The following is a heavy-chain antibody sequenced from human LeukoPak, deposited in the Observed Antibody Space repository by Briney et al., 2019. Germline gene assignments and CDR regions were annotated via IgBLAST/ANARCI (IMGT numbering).Heavy chain of an antibody. CDR3: ANSWELRLGPFDY. CDR1: SSGDYY. D-gene: IGHD1-26*01. V-gene: IGHV3-9*01. CDR2: ISWNSGSI. Sequence: SSGDYYWSWIRQPPGKGLEWVSGISWNSGSIGYADSVKGRFTISRDNAKNSLYLQMNSLRAEDTALYYCANSWELRLGPFDYWGQGTLVTVSS. J-gene: IGHJ4*02.